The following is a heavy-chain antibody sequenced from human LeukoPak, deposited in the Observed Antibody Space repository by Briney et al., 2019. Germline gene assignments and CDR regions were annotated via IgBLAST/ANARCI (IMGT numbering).Heavy chain of an antibody. CDR2: IYYSGST. Sequence: SETLSLTCTVSGGSISSGGYYWSWIRQHPGKGLEWIGYIYYSGSTYYDPSLKSRVTISVDTSKNQLSLKLSSVTAADTAVYYCAREDCGGDCYSEGDAFDIWGQGTMVTVSS. V-gene: IGHV4-31*03. CDR1: GGSISSGGYY. D-gene: IGHD2-21*02. J-gene: IGHJ3*02. CDR3: AREDCGGDCYSEGDAFDI.